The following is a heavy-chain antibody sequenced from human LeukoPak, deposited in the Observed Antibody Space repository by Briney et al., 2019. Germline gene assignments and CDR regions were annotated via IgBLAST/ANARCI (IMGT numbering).Heavy chain of an antibody. CDR1: GFSLNTRGVG. V-gene: IGHV2-5*02. CDR2: IYWDDDR. D-gene: IGHD3-22*01. CDR3: AHKKNYYDSSVFDN. Sequence: SGPTLVNPTQTLTLTCTFSGFSLNTRGVGVGWIRQPPGRALEWLALIYWDDDRRYSPSLKSRLTITKDTSKNQVVLTMTNMDPVDTATYFCAHKKNYYDSSVFDNWGQGTLVTVSS. J-gene: IGHJ4*02.